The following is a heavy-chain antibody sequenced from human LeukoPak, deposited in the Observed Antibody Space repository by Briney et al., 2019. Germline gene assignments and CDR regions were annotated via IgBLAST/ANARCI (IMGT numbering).Heavy chain of an antibody. CDR3: ARVYDVLTGGFDH. D-gene: IGHD3-9*01. J-gene: IGHJ4*02. Sequence: PGGSLRLSCAASGFTFSSYWMNWVRQAPGKGLEWVSFISSSMISIHYADSVQGRFTISRDNARNILYLQMNSLGAEDTAVYYCARVYDVLTGGFDHWGQGALVTVSS. V-gene: IGHV3-21*01. CDR1: GFTFSSYW. CDR2: ISSSMISI.